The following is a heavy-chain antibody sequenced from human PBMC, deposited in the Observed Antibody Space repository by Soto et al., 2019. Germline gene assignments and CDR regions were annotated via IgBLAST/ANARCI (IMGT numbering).Heavy chain of an antibody. V-gene: IGHV4-39*01. CDR3: ARHDGFSSGWIFAY. CDR1: DGPITSRSYS. J-gene: IGHJ4*01. Sequence: PSETLSLTCAVSDGPITSRSYSWCWIRQPPGKTLEWIGTIYYHGNTYSNPSLKSRVTISVDTSNNQLSLKLRSVTAADTAVYYCARHDGFSSGWIFAYWGHGTLVTVSS. D-gene: IGHD6-19*01. CDR2: IYYHGNT.